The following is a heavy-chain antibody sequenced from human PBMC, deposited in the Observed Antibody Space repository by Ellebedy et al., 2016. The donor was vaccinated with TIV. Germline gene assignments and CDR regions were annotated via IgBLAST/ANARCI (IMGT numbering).Heavy chain of an antibody. CDR1: GFTFSNYV. CDR2: IGATDGRT. V-gene: IGHV3-23*01. D-gene: IGHD4-17*01. Sequence: PGGSLRLSCAVSGFTFSNYVMSWVRQAPGKGLEWVSAIGATDGRTWYADSVKGRFTISRDNSKNTLYLQMNSLRVEDTATYYCAKTIGDLNIVLDFWGQGTLVTVSS. J-gene: IGHJ4*02. CDR3: AKTIGDLNIVLDF.